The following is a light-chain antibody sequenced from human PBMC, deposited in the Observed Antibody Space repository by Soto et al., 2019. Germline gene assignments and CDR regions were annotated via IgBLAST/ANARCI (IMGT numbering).Light chain of an antibody. Sequence: AIQMTQSPSSLSASIGDRVTITCRASQGIRNELGWYQQKPGKAPILLIYAASSLQSGVPSRFSGSGSGTDFTLTISSLQPEDFVTYYCLQDYSYPRTFGQGTKVEVK. CDR3: LQDYSYPRT. CDR1: QGIRNE. J-gene: IGKJ1*01. V-gene: IGKV1-6*01. CDR2: AAS.